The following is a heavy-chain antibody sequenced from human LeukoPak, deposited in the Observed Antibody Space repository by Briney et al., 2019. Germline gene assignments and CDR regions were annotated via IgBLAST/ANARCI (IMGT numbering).Heavy chain of an antibody. CDR1: GFTFSSYA. Sequence: GGSLRLSCAASGFTFSSYAMRWVRQAPGKGLEWVAASSFDETNKFYADSVKGRFSISRDNSKNTVYLEMDRLSVEDTATYFCAKDVVASYWYFDGIDVWGQGTTVTVSS. J-gene: IGHJ6*02. CDR2: SSFDETNK. V-gene: IGHV3-30-3*01. CDR3: AKDVVASYWYFDGIDV. D-gene: IGHD2-15*01.